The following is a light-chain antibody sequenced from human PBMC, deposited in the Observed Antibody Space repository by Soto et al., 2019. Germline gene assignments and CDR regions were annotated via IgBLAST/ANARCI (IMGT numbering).Light chain of an antibody. J-gene: IGLJ1*01. CDR3: CSYAGSSTYV. Sequence: QSVLTQPASVSGSPGQSITISCTGTSSDVGNYNLVSWYQQHPGKAPKLMIYEGSKRPSGVSNRFSGSKSGNTASLTISILQAEDEADYYCCSYAGSSTYVFGTGIKVTVL. V-gene: IGLV2-23*01. CDR1: SSDVGNYNL. CDR2: EGS.